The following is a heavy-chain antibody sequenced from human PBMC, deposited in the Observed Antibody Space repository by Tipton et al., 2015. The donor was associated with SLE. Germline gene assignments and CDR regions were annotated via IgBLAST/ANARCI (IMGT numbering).Heavy chain of an antibody. D-gene: IGHD3-22*01. CDR1: GGSFSGYY. CDR2: INQSGSA. Sequence: TLSLTCAVYGGSFSGYYWSWFRQPPGKGLEWIGEINQSGSATYNPSLKSRVTVSPDTSKTQFSLQLKSVTAADTAVYYCARNLAGGTGWLFHPWGRGPRVPVPS. J-gene: IGHJ2*01. V-gene: IGHV4-34*01. CDR3: ARNLAGGTGWLFHP.